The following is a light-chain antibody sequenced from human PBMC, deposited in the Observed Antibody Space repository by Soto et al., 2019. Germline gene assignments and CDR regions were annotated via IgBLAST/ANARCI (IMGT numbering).Light chain of an antibody. V-gene: IGLV3-25*03. CDR1: ALPKQY. Sequence: SYELTQSPSVSVSPGQTARITCSGDALPKQYAYWYQQKPGQAPVLIMYKDSERPSGIPERFSGSSSGTTVTLTISGVQAEDEADYYCQSADNSDTYPVVFGGGTKLTVL. CDR3: QSADNSDTYPVV. J-gene: IGLJ2*01. CDR2: KDS.